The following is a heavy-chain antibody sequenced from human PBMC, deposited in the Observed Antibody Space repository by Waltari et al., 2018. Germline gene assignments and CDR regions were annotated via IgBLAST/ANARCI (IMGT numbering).Heavy chain of an antibody. J-gene: IGHJ3*02. CDR3: ARGDGGSGLGASDI. D-gene: IGHD3-3*01. CDR2: IWDDGTNK. CDR1: GFTFTNHG. Sequence: QVQLVESGGGVVQSGRSLRLSCVGSGFTFTNHGMNWVRQAPGKGLEWGDVIWDDGTNKNYADPVKGRFTISGDNSKNTLYLEMNSLRAEDTAVYFCARGDGGSGLGASDIWGQGTMVTVSS. V-gene: IGHV3-33*01.